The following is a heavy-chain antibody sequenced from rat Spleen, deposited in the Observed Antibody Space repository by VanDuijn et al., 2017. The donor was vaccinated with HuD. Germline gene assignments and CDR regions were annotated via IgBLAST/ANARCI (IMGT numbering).Heavy chain of an antibody. CDR1: GFTFSDFA. Sequence: EVQLVESDGGLVQPGRSLKLSCAASGFTFSDFAMHWIRQAPTKGLEWVASISYDGSSTYYRDSVKGRFTISRDNAKSTLYLQMDSLRSEDTATYYCVRHRDYYNSYVYAFDYWGQGVMVTVSS. V-gene: IGHV5-29*01. CDR2: ISYDGSST. D-gene: IGHD1-2*01. J-gene: IGHJ2*01. CDR3: VRHRDYYNSYVYAFDY.